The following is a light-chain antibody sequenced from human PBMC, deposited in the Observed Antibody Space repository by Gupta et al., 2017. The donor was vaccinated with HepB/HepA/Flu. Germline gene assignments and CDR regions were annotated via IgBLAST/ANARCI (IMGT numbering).Light chain of an antibody. J-gene: IGKJ4*01. CDR1: QDITNF. Sequence: DIQMTQSPSSLSASLGDRVTITCQASQDITNFLNWYQQKPGRAPRLLIYDVSNLKAGVPSRFGASGTGTHFTFTIRSLQPEDVGTYYCQQYVNLPLTFGGGTKVEIK. CDR3: QQYVNLPLT. V-gene: IGKV1-33*01. CDR2: DVS.